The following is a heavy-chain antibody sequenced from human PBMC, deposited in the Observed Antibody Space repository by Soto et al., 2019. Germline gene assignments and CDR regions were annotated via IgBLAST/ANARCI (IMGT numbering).Heavy chain of an antibody. CDR1: GFMFSSFA. V-gene: IGHV3-23*01. CDR2: TRSNGEHT. Sequence: EVQILESGGGMVQPGGSLRLSCAGSGFMFSSFAMTWVRQAPGKGLEWVSTTRSNGEHTYYADSVKGRFTVSRDNSKNTLFLEMSSLRAEDSAIYYCARVAAGATSYYSGSGYDDPSDIWGQGTMVTVSS. J-gene: IGHJ3*02. CDR3: ARVAAGATSYYSGSGYDDPSDI. D-gene: IGHD3-22*01.